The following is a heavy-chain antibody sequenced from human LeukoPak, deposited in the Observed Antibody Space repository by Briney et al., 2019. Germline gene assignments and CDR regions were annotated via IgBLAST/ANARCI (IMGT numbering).Heavy chain of an antibody. CDR2: INHSGST. CDR3: ARTEGAAAGPVDY. Sequence: PSETLSLTCAVYGGSFSGYYWSWIRQPPGKGLEWIGEINHSGSTNYDPSHKSRVTISVDTSKNQFSLKLSSVTAADTAVYYCARTEGAAAGPVDYWGQGTLVTVSS. J-gene: IGHJ4*02. D-gene: IGHD6-13*01. V-gene: IGHV4-34*01. CDR1: GGSFSGYY.